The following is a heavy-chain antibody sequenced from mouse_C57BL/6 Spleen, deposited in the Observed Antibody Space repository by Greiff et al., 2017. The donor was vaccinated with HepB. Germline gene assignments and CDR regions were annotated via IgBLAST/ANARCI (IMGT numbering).Heavy chain of an antibody. Sequence: QVHVKQSGAELVRPGASVTLSCKASGYTFTDYEMHWVKQTPVHGLEWIGAIDPETGGTAYNQKFKGKAILTADKSSSTAYMELRSLTSEDSAVYYCTREGRGGAWFAYWGQGTLVTVSA. CDR1: GYTFTDYE. CDR3: TREGRGGAWFAY. J-gene: IGHJ3*01. CDR2: IDPETGGT. V-gene: IGHV1-15*01.